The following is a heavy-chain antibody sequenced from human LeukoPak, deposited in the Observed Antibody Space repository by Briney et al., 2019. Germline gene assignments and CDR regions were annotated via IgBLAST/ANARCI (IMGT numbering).Heavy chain of an antibody. Sequence: PSETLSLTCTVSGDSISSYYWSWIRQPPGKGLEWIGYIYYSGSTNYSPSLTSRVTISVDTSKNQFSLKLSSVTAADTAVYYCAREPAEDYVWGSNRWGDYYYMDVWGKGTTVTVSS. J-gene: IGHJ6*03. CDR2: IYYSGST. CDR1: GDSISSYY. V-gene: IGHV4-59*01. CDR3: AREPAEDYVWGSNRWGDYYYMDV. D-gene: IGHD3-16*02.